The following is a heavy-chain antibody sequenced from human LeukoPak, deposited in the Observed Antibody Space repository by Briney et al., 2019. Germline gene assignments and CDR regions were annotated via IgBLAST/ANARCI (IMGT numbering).Heavy chain of an antibody. J-gene: IGHJ5*02. V-gene: IGHV3-7*01. CDR1: GFTFNNYW. CDR2: IHESGSYQ. Sequence: PGGCLRLSCAASGFTFNNYWMTWVRQAPGKGLEWVAHIHESGSYQNYVDSVKGRFTVSRDNTKSALYLQMSNLRAEDTAVYYCARDIPGGASFLDQWGQGTLVTVSS. D-gene: IGHD5-18*01. CDR3: ARDIPGGASFLDQ.